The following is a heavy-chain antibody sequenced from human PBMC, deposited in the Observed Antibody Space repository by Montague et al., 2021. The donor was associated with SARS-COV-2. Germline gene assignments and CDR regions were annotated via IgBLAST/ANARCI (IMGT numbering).Heavy chain of an antibody. J-gene: IGHJ4*02. V-gene: IGHV3-30*04. Sequence: SLRLSCAASGFYFSYAMHWVRQAPGKGLEWVALISNDGSNKHYADSVKGRFTISRDNSKSTLYLQMNSLRTEDTAVYYCARERGSFHDGGYFDYWGQGSLVTVSS. CDR1: GFYFSYA. CDR3: ARERGSFHDGGYFDY. D-gene: IGHD1-26*01. CDR2: ISNDGSNK.